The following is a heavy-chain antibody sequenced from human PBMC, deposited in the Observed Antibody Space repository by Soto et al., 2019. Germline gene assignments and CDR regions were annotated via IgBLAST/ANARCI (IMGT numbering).Heavy chain of an antibody. CDR2: INTYNGNT. CDR3: AIVDVYVTPSPQDV. V-gene: IGHV1-18*01. Sequence: QVQLVQSGAEVKNPGASVKVSCKASGYTFTRYGIGWARQAPGQGLEWMGWINTYNGNTNYAQNVQGRVTLTTDKSTRTAYRELRTLRSNDTAIYYWAIVDVYVTPSPQDVWGEGTTVIVSS. CDR1: GYTFTRYG. D-gene: IGHD3-16*01. J-gene: IGHJ6*04.